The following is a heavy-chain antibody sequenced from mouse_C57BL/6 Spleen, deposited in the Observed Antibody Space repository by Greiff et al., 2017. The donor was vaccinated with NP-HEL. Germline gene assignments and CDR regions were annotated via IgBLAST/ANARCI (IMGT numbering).Heavy chain of an antibody. CDR1: GYTFTSYW. D-gene: IGHD1-1*01. CDR2: IYPGSGST. V-gene: IGHV1-55*01. CDR3: ARLGGSSWYFDV. J-gene: IGHJ1*03. Sequence: QVQLQQSGAELVKPGASVKMSCKASGYTFTSYWITWVKQRPGQGLEWIGDIYPGSGSTNYNEKFKSKATLTVDTSSSTAYMQLSSLTSEDSAVYYCARLGGSSWYFDVWGTGTTVTVSS.